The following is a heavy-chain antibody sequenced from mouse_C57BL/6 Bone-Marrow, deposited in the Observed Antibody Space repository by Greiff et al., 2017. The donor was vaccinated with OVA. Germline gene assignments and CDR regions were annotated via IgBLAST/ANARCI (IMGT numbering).Heavy chain of an antibody. CDR2: IWSGGST. CDR3: ARPYYGNSYAMDY. Sequence: QVQLKESGPGLVQPSQSLSITCTVSGFSLTSYGVHWVRQSPGKGLEWLGVIWSGGSTDYNAAFISRLSISKDNSKSQVFFKMNSLQADDTAIYYCARPYYGNSYAMDYWGQGTSVTVSS. CDR1: GFSLTSYG. J-gene: IGHJ4*01. D-gene: IGHD2-10*01. V-gene: IGHV2-2*01.